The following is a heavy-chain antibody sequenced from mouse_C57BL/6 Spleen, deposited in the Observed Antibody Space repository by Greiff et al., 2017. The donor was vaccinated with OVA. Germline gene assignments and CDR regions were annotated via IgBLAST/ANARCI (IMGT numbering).Heavy chain of an antibody. Sequence: QVQLQQSGAELVKPGASVKLSCKASGYTFTEYTIHWVKQRSGQGLEWIGWFYPGSGSIKYNEKFKDKATLPADKSSSTVYMELSRLTSADSAVYFCARHEESTVVADYYAMDYWGQGTSVTVSS. CDR1: GYTFTEYT. CDR3: ARHEESTVVADYYAMDY. V-gene: IGHV1-62-2*01. D-gene: IGHD1-1*01. CDR2: FYPGSGSI. J-gene: IGHJ4*01.